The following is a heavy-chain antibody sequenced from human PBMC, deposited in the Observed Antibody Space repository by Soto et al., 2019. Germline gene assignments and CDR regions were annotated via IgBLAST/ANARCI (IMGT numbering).Heavy chain of an antibody. D-gene: IGHD3-10*01. Sequence: QVHLVESGGGVVQPGGSLGLPCAAPGFTLGHFGFHGVRRAPGKGLEWGAVIWSGGQNAYNGDPVKGRFTISRDDSKNTVYLQMDSLRAEDTAIYYCARDSSGGPTDFDYWGQGALVTVSS. J-gene: IGHJ4*02. CDR1: GFTLGHFG. CDR3: ARDSSGGPTDFDY. V-gene: IGHV3-33*01. CDR2: IWSGGQNA.